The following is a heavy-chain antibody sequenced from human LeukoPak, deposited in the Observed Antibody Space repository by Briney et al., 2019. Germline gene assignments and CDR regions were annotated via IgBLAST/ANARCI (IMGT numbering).Heavy chain of an antibody. CDR2: IFYSGST. J-gene: IGHJ4*02. Sequence: SETLSLTCTVSGGSISSSSYYWGWIRQPPGKGLEWIGSIFYSGSTYYNPSLKSRVTVSLDTSKNQFSLKLSSVTAADTAVYYCARGLTYSYGIFDYWGQGTLVTVSS. CDR3: ARGLTYSYGIFDY. D-gene: IGHD2-15*01. V-gene: IGHV4-39*07. CDR1: GGSISSSSYY.